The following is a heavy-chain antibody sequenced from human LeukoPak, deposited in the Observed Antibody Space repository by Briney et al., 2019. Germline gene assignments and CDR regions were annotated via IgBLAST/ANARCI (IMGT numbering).Heavy chain of an antibody. CDR2: INPGNGNT. Sequence: ASVKVSCKASGYTLTDHDIYWVRQAPGQRLEWMGWINPGNGNTKYSQKFQGRITITRDTSASTAHMELSSLTSEGTAVYYCANWAGTPAGYFSGPLDYWGQGTLVTVSS. J-gene: IGHJ4*02. CDR1: GYTLTDHD. CDR3: ANWAGTPAGYFSGPLDY. V-gene: IGHV1-3*01. D-gene: IGHD6-19*01.